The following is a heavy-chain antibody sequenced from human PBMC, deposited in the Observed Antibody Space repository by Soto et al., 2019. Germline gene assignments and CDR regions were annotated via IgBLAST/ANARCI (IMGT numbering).Heavy chain of an antibody. CDR2: IYNGGTI. V-gene: IGHV4-34*01. D-gene: IGHD7-27*01. CDR1: GGSFSGYC. CDR3: ARGPSGDKVDY. J-gene: IGHJ4*02. Sequence: PSETLSLTCAVYGGSFSGYCWSWIRQSPDRGLEWIGHIYNGGTIYNNPSLASRITISVDTSKTQFSLDLNSVTAADTAVYYCARGPSGDKVDYWGQGILVTVSS.